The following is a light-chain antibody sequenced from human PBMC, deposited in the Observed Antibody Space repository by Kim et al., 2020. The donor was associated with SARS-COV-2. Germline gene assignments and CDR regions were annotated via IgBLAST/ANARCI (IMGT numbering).Light chain of an antibody. CDR3: MQGIHPIT. J-gene: IGKJ5*01. V-gene: IGKV2-30*01. CDR1: QSLGYSEGNTY. Sequence: ASKDCRCSQSLGYSEGNTYMNWGQQRPGQAPRRLSYKVSNRDSGVPDRFSGGGSGTDFTLKISRVEAEDVGVYYGMQGIHPITFGQGTRLEIK. CDR2: KVS.